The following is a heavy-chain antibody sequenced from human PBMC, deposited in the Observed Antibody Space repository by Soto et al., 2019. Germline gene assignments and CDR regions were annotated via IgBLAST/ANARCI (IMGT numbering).Heavy chain of an antibody. J-gene: IGHJ4*02. Sequence: QVQLVQSGAEVTKPGASVKVSCKASGYTFTSYGISWVRQAPGQGLEWMGWINAYNGNTNYARKLQGRVTMTTVTSTSTAYMELRSLRSDDTAVFYCARDPVAGTYFAYWGQGTLVTVSS. CDR3: ARDPVAGTYFAY. CDR2: INAYNGNT. V-gene: IGHV1-18*01. D-gene: IGHD6-19*01. CDR1: GYTFTSYG.